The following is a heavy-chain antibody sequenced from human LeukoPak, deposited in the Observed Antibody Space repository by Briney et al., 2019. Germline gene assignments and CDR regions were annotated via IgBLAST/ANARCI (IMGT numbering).Heavy chain of an antibody. J-gene: IGHJ3*02. D-gene: IGHD1-14*01. CDR3: ARFYRRGDAFDI. V-gene: IGHV4-59*12. CDR2: IYYSGST. Sequence: SETLSLTCTVSGGSISSYYWSWIRQPPGKGLEWIGYIYYSGSTNYNPSLKSRVTISVDTSKNQFSLKLSSVTAADTAVYYCARFYRRGDAFDIWGQGTMVTVSS. CDR1: GGSISSYY.